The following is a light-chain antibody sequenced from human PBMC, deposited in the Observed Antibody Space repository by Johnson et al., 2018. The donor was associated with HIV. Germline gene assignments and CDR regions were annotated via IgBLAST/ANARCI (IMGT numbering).Light chain of an antibody. J-gene: IGLJ1*01. V-gene: IGLV1-51*01. CDR2: DNN. CDR3: GTWDSSLSAL. CDR1: SSNIENNY. Sequence: QSVLTQPPSVSAAPGQKVTISCSGNSSNIENNYVSWYQQLPGTAPKLLIYDNNKRPSRIPDRFSGSTSGTSATLGITGLPTGDEADYYCGTWDSSLSALFGTGTKVTVL.